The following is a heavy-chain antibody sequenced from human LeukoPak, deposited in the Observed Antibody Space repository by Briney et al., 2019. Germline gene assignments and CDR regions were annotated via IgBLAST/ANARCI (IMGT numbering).Heavy chain of an antibody. CDR1: GFTFSFYS. V-gene: IGHV3-23*01. CDR2: ITSSGGST. Sequence: GGSLRLSCAASGFTFSFYSMSWVRQAPGEGLEWVSAITSSGGSTYYGDSVKGRFTISRDNSRNTLYLQMNSLRVDDTAVYYCARDLCWGCFDDWGQGNLVTVSS. J-gene: IGHJ4*02. D-gene: IGHD3-10*02. CDR3: ARDLCWGCFDD.